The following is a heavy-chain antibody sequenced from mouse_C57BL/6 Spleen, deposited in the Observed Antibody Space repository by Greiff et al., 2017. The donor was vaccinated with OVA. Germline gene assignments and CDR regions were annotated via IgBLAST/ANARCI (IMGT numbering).Heavy chain of an antibody. V-gene: IGHV5-12*01. Sequence: EVKLVESGGGLVQPGGSLKLSCAASGFTFSDYYMYWVRQTPETRLEWVAYLRNGGGSTYYPDTVTGRFPISRDTAMTPLYLQRSRLMAENTAMYDCAGGYYEYDGWCFDVWGTGTTVTVAA. CDR1: GFTFSDYY. D-gene: IGHD2-4*01. CDR2: LRNGGGST. CDR3: AGGYYEYDGWCFDV. J-gene: IGHJ1*03.